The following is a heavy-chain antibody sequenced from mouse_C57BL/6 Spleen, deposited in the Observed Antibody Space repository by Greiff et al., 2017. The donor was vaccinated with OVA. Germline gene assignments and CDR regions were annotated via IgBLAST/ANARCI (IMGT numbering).Heavy chain of an antibody. CDR2: ISDGGSYT. J-gene: IGHJ2*01. D-gene: IGHD1-1*01. CDR3: ARDPGSSYDYFDY. Sequence: EVQGVESGGGLVKPGGSLKLSCAASGFTFSSYAMSWVRQTPEKRLEWVATISDGGSYTYYPDNVKGRFTISRDNAKNNLYLQMSHLKSEDTAMYYCARDPGSSYDYFDYWGQGTTLTVSS. V-gene: IGHV5-4*01. CDR1: GFTFSSYA.